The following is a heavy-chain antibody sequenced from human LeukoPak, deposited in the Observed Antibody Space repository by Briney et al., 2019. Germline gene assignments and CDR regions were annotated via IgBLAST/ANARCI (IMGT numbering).Heavy chain of an antibody. D-gene: IGHD3-10*01. CDR1: GFTFSSYA. CDR3: AKVPSMVRGVIIGY. J-gene: IGHJ4*02. V-gene: IGHV3-23*01. CDR2: ISGSGGST. Sequence: GGSLRLSCAASGFTFSSYAMSWVRQAPGKGLEWVSAISGSGGSTYYADSVKGRFTISRDNSKNTLYLQMNSLRAEDTAVYYCAKVPSMVRGVIIGYWGEGNLVTVSS.